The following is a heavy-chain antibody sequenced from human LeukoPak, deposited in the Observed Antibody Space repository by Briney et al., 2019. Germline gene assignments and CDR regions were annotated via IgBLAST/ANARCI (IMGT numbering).Heavy chain of an antibody. Sequence: GSLRLSCAASGFTFRSYAMSWVRQAPGQGLEWVSSIGGRGGGTYYADSVKGRFTISRDNSKNTLYLQMNSLRAEDTAVYYCAKDHNDFWSGNPVNWGQGTLVTVSS. CDR3: AKDHNDFWSGNPVN. D-gene: IGHD3-3*01. V-gene: IGHV3-23*01. J-gene: IGHJ4*02. CDR2: IGGRGGGT. CDR1: GFTFRSYA.